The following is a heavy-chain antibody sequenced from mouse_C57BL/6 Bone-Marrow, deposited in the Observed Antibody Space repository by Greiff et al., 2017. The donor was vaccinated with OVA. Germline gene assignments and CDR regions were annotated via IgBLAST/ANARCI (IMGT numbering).Heavy chain of an antibody. Sequence: EVQVVESGGGLVKPGGSLKLSCAASGFTFSSYAMSWVRQTPEKRLEWVATISDGGSYTYYPDNVKGRFTISRDNAKNNLYLQMSHLKSEDTAMYYCARDHLNAMDYWGQGTSVTVSS. CDR2: ISDGGSYT. J-gene: IGHJ4*01. V-gene: IGHV5-4*01. CDR1: GFTFSSYA. D-gene: IGHD5-1*01. CDR3: ARDHLNAMDY.